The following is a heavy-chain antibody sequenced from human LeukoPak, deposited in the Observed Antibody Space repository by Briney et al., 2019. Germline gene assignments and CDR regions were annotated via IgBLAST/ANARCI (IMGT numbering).Heavy chain of an antibody. CDR1: GYTFTNYD. Sequence: ASVKVSCKASGYTFTNYDINWVRQATGQGLEWMAWMNPNSGNTGYAQKFQGRVTMTRNTSISTAYMELSSLRSEDTAVYYYARGQKTTEQQLGYWGQGTLVTVSS. V-gene: IGHV1-8*02. CDR2: MNPNSGNT. J-gene: IGHJ4*02. D-gene: IGHD6-13*01. CDR3: ARGQKTTEQQLGY.